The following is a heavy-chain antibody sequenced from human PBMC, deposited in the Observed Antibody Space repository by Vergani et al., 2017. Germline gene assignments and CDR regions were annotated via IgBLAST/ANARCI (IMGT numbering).Heavy chain of an antibody. V-gene: IGHV3-64D*06. J-gene: IGHJ6*02. D-gene: IGHD6-19*01. CDR1: GFTFSSYA. CDR3: VKGYHFISGWHYYYYGMDV. Sequence: EVQLVESGGGLVQPGGSLRLSCSASGFTFSSYAMHWVRQAPGKGLEYVSAISSNGGSTYYADSVKGRFTISRDNSKNTLYLQMSSLRAEDTAVYYCVKGYHFISGWHYYYYGMDVWGQGTTVTVSS. CDR2: ISSNGGST.